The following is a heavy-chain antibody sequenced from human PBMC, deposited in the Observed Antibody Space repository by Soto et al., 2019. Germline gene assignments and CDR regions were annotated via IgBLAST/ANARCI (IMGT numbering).Heavy chain of an antibody. J-gene: IGHJ4*02. CDR1: GYSFTSYW. Sequence: GESLKISCKGSGYSFTSYWIGWVRQMPGKGLECMGIIYPGDSDTRYSPSFQGQVTISADKSLSTAYLQWSSLKASDTAMYYCARLQAAAGDNDLTFDYWGQGTLVTVSS. D-gene: IGHD6-13*01. CDR2: IYPGDSDT. V-gene: IGHV5-51*01. CDR3: ARLQAAAGDNDLTFDY.